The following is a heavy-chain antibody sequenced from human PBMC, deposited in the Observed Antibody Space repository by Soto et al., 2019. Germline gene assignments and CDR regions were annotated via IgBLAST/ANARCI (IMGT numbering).Heavy chain of an antibody. CDR3: AKRSSSSTFVS. CDR1: GFTFSSYA. J-gene: IGHJ4*02. CDR2: ISGSDDST. V-gene: IGHV3-23*01. Sequence: EVQLLESGGGLVQPGESLRLSCAASGFTFSSYAMSWVRQAPGKGLEWVSVISGSDDSTYYADSVKGRFTISRDNSKNTLYLQMNSLRAEDTAVYYCAKRSSSSTFVSWGQGTLVTVSS. D-gene: IGHD6-6*01.